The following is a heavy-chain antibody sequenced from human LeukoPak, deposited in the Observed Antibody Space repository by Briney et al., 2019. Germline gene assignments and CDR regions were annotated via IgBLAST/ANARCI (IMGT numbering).Heavy chain of an antibody. CDR3: VKDVGGSYAFDY. V-gene: IGHV3-64D*09. D-gene: IGHD1-26*01. Sequence: GGSLILSCSASGFTFSRYAMHWVRQAPGKGLEYVSGINDNGGRTHYGDSVKGRFSISRDNSKNTLHLQMSTLRAEDTALYYCVKDVGGSYAFDYWGQGILVTVAS. CDR1: GFTFSRYA. J-gene: IGHJ4*02. CDR2: INDNGGRT.